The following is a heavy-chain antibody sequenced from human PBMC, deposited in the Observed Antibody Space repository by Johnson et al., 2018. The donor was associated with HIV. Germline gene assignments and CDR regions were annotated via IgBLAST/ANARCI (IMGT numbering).Heavy chain of an antibody. CDR3: ARDPFPRFYAFDI. J-gene: IGHJ3*02. CDR1: GFTFSSYG. CDR2: ISYDGSNK. V-gene: IGHV3-30*19. Sequence: QVQLVESGGGVVQPGGSLRLSCAASGFTFSSYGMHWVRQAPGKGLECVAVISYDGSNKYYADSVKGRFTISRDNSKNTLYLQMNSLRAEDTAVYYCARDPFPRFYAFDIWGQGTMVTVSS.